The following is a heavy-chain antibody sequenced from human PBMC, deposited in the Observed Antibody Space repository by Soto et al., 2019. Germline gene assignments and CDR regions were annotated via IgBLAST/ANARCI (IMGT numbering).Heavy chain of an antibody. CDR3: TRVFDDSSGYYYSYYYGMEV. CDR1: VCTFGDYA. Sequence: SLRLSCTSSVCTFGDYAMSCFRHSPGKWLEWVGFIRSKAYGGTTEYAASVKGRFTISRDDSKSIAYLQMNSLKTEDTAVYYCTRVFDDSSGYYYSYYYGMEVWGQGTTVSVS. D-gene: IGHD3-22*01. V-gene: IGHV3-49*03. CDR2: IRSKAYGGTT. J-gene: IGHJ6*01.